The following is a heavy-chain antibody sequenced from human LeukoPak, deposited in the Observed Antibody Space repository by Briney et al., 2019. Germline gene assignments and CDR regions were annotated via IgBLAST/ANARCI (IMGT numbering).Heavy chain of an antibody. CDR3: ARDGYYDSSGYSYYYYYMDV. J-gene: IGHJ6*03. CDR1: GFTFSSYS. D-gene: IGHD3-22*01. V-gene: IGHV3-21*01. CDR2: ISSSSSYI. Sequence: PGGSLRLSCAASGFTFSSYSMNWVRQAPGKGLEWVSSISSSSSYINYADSVRGRFTISRDNAKNSLYLQMNSLRAEDTAVYYCARDGYYDSSGYSYYYYYMDVWGKGTTVTVSS.